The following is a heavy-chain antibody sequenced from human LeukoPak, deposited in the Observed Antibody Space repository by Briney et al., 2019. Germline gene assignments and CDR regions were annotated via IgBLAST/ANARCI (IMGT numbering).Heavy chain of an antibody. V-gene: IGHV3-23*01. D-gene: IGHD6-19*01. J-gene: IGHJ4*02. CDR3: APNPSGWAIDY. Sequence: GGSLRLSCEASGFTFSSYAIRWVRQAPGTGLEWVSSIPGSGGATYYADSVRGRFSISRDSSKNTVYLQMNSLRAEDTAVYYCAPNPSGWAIDYWGQGTLVTVSS. CDR2: IPGSGGAT. CDR1: GFTFSSYA.